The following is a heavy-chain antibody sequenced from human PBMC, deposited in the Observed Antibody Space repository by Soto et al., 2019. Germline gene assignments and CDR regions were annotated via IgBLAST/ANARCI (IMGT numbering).Heavy chain of an antibody. CDR1: GYTFTSYA. Sequence: QVQLVQSGAEVKKPGASVKVSCKASGYTFTSYAISWVRQAPGQGLEWMGWISAYNGNINYAQKPQXXXTXXPDTSTSTGYMELRSLRSDDTAVYYCARDSPPPREWGQGTLVTVSS. J-gene: IGHJ4*02. V-gene: IGHV1-18*01. CDR2: ISAYNGNI. CDR3: ARDSPPPRE.